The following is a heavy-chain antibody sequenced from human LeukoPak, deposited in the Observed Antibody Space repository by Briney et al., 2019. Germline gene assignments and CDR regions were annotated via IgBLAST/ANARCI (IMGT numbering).Heavy chain of an antibody. CDR1: GFTFSSYA. V-gene: IGHV3-30*04. CDR3: ARGASSGR. D-gene: IGHD3-22*01. CDR2: ISYDGSNK. J-gene: IGHJ4*02. Sequence: GGSLRLSCAASGFTFSSYAMHWVRQAPGKGLEWVAVISYDGSNKYYADSVKGRFTISRDNSKNTLYLQMNSLRAEDTAVYYCARGASSGRWGQGTLVTVSS.